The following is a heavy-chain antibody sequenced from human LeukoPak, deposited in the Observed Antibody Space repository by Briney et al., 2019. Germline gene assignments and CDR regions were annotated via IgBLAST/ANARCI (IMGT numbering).Heavy chain of an antibody. CDR3: ARDLVVGGSRSWAFDI. CDR2: IGDSGHT. V-gene: IGHV3-69-1*02. D-gene: IGHD2-15*01. Sequence: GGSLRLSCAASGFIFSAYVMHWVRQAPGKGLEWVSSIGDSGHTYYADSLKGRFTISRDNSKNSLSLQMNSLRAEDTAVYFCARDLVVGGSRSWAFDIWGQGTLVTVSS. J-gene: IGHJ3*02. CDR1: GFIFSAYV.